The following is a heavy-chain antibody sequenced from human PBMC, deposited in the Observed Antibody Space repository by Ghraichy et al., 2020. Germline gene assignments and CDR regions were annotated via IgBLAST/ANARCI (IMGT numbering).Heavy chain of an antibody. CDR1: GGSISSSTYY. J-gene: IGHJ4*02. CDR3: ARHQTNYYGSGSPFDD. CDR2: IYYGGNT. D-gene: IGHD3-10*01. V-gene: IGHV4-39*01. Sequence: PETLSLTCTVSGGSISSSTYYWAWIRQPPGKGLEWIGSIYYGGNTFYNPPLKSRVTISVDSSKNQFSLRLSSVTAADTAVFYCARHQTNYYGSGSPFDDWGRGTLVTVSS.